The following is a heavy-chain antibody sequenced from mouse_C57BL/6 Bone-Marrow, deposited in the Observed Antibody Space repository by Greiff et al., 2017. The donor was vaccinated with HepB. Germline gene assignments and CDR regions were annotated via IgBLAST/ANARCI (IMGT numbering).Heavy chain of an antibody. CDR1: GFSLTSYG. CDR3: AKIYYGNFHYAMDY. D-gene: IGHD2-1*01. V-gene: IGHV2-5*01. CDR2: IWRGGST. J-gene: IGHJ4*01. Sequence: QVQLQQSGPGLVQPSQSLSITCTVSGFSLTSYGVHWVRLSPGKGLEWLGVIWRGGSTDYNAAFMSRLSITKDNSKSQVFFKMNSLQADDTAIYYCAKIYYGNFHYAMDYWGQGTSVTVSS.